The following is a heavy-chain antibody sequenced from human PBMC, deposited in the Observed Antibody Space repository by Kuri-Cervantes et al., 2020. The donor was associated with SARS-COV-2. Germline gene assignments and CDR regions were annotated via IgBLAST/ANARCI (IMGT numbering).Heavy chain of an antibody. J-gene: IGHJ4*02. CDR2: INHSGST. V-gene: IGHV4-34*01. D-gene: IGHD4-17*01. CDR3: ARDVKQDYGGLYY. Sequence: ESLKISCAVYGGSFSGYYWSWIRQPPGKGLEWIGEINHSGSTNYNPPLKSRVTISVDTSKNQFSLKLSSVTAADTAVYYCARDVKQDYGGLYYWGQGTLVTVSS. CDR1: GGSFSGYY.